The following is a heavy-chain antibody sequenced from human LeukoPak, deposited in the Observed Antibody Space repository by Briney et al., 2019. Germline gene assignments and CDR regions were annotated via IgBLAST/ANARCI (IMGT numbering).Heavy chain of an antibody. CDR1: GYTFEIVG. J-gene: IGHJ2*01. Sequence: ASVKVSCKSSGYTFEIVGISSVRPAPEPGLEWMGWISDYEGNTNNAQKFEERVTITTDTSTNTAYMYLRNLTSDDRAVYYCARTLCGLAVDRATGFDLWGRGTLVTVSS. CDR2: ISDYEGNT. D-gene: IGHD5-24*01. V-gene: IGHV1-18*01. CDR3: ARTLCGLAVDRATGFDL.